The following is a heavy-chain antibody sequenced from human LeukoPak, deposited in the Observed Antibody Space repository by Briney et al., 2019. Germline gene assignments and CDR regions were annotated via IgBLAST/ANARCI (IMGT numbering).Heavy chain of an antibody. J-gene: IGHJ4*02. D-gene: IGHD2-2*01. Sequence: GRSLRLSCAASGFTFSGNAMHWVRQAPGKGLEWVSAISGSGGSTYYADSVKGRFTISRDNSKNTLYLQMNSLRAEDTAVYYCAKVPLVVPAAMGDYWGQGTLVTVSS. V-gene: IGHV3-23*01. CDR3: AKVPLVVPAAMGDY. CDR2: ISGSGGST. CDR1: GFTFSGNA.